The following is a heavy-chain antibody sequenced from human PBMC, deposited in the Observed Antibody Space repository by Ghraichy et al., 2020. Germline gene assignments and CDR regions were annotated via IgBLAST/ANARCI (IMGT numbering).Heavy chain of an antibody. CDR3: AKDIGASIAVAGTRATGVHYYYYGMDV. Sequence: LRLSCAASGFTFDDYAMHWVRQAPGKGLEWVSGISWNSGSIGYADSVKGRFTISRDNAKNSLYLQMNSLRAEDTALYYCAKDIGASIAVAGTRATGVHYYYYGMDVWGQGTTVTVSS. V-gene: IGHV3-9*01. CDR1: GFTFDDYA. J-gene: IGHJ6*02. CDR2: ISWNSGSI. D-gene: IGHD6-19*01.